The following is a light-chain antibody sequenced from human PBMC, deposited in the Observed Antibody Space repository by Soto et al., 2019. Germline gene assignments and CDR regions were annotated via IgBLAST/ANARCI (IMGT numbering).Light chain of an antibody. V-gene: IGLV2-14*01. CDR2: EVS. J-gene: IGLJ2*01. CDR3: SSYTSSSTLV. CDR1: SSDVGGYNC. Sequence: QSALTQPASVSGSPGQSITISCTGTSSDVGGYNCVSWYQQHPGKAPKLMIYEVSNRPSGVSNRFSGSKSGNTASLTISGLQAEDEAEYYCSSYTSSSTLVFGGGTKPTVL.